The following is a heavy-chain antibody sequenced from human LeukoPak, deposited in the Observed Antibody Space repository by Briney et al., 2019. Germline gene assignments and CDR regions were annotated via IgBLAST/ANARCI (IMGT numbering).Heavy chain of an antibody. CDR2: IYYSGST. CDR3: ARHKAGRLSGYDC. V-gene: IGHV4-59*08. Sequence: PSETLSLTCTVSGGSISSYYWSWIRQPPGKGLEWIGYIYYSGSTNYNPSLKSRVTISVDTSKNQFSLKLSSVTAADTAVYYCARHKAGRLSGYDCWGQGTLVTVSS. CDR1: GGSISSYY. J-gene: IGHJ4*02. D-gene: IGHD5-12*01.